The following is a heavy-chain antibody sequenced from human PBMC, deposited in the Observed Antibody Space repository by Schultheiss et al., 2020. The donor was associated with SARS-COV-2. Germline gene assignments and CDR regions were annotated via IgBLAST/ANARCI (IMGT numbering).Heavy chain of an antibody. V-gene: IGHV3-30*19. D-gene: IGHD3-9*01. CDR3: ARPGGYFDWLSTVGWFDP. CDR2: IWYDGSNK. J-gene: IGHJ5*02. CDR1: GFTFSSYG. Sequence: GGSLRLSCAASGFTFSSYGMHWVRQAPGKGLEWVAVIWYDGSNKYYADSVKGRFTISRDNSKNTLYLQMNSLRAEDTAVYYCARPGGYFDWLSTVGWFDPWGQGTLVTVSS.